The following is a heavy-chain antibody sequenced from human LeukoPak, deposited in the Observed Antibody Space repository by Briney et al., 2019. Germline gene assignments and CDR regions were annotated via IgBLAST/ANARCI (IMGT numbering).Heavy chain of an antibody. CDR3: ARERGVSPCD. J-gene: IGHJ4*02. CDR2: IKYDGSEK. Sequence: GGSLRLSCAASGFTFSSYWMRWVRQAPGKGLEWVAKIKYDGSEKYYVDSVKGRFTISRDNAKNSLYLQINSLRADDTAVYYCARERGVSPCDGGQGTRVTVSS. CDR1: GFTFSSYW. V-gene: IGHV3-7*01. D-gene: IGHD3-10*01.